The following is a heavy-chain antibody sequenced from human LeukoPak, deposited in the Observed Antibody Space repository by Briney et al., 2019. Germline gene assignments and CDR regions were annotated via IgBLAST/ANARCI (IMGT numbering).Heavy chain of an antibody. CDR3: ARAPLRALRCMDV. Sequence: GGSLRLSCAASGFTFSSYGMHWVRQAPGKGLEWVAVISYDGSNKYYADSVKGRFTISRDNSKNTLYLQMNSLRAEDTAVYYCARAPLRALRCMDVWGRGTTVTVSS. CDR1: GFTFSSYG. V-gene: IGHV3-30*03. CDR2: ISYDGSNK. J-gene: IGHJ6*02.